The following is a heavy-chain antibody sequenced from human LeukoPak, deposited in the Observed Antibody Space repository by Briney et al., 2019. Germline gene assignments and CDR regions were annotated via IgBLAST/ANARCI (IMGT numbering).Heavy chain of an antibody. CDR2: IYTSVNT. D-gene: IGHD3-16*01. J-gene: IGHJ6*02. Sequence: SETLSLTCTVSGGSISNYHWSWVRQPAGKGLEWIGRIYTSVNTDYNPSLKSRVTMSVDTSKNQFSLKLSSVTAADTAVYYCARDWALGSYCYGMDVWGQGTTVTVSS. CDR3: ARDWALGSYCYGMDV. CDR1: GGSISNYH. V-gene: IGHV4-4*07.